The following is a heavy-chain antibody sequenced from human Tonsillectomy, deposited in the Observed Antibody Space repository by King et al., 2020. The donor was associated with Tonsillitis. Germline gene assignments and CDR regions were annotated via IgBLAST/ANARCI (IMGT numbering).Heavy chain of an antibody. D-gene: IGHD3-9*01. V-gene: IGHV4-59*01. CDR3: ARDNYDILTDSRAIDY. J-gene: IGHJ4*02. Sequence: QLQESGPGLVKPSETLSLTCTVSGGSISSYYWRWIRQPPGKGLEWIGYIYYSGSTNYNPSLKSRVTISVDTSKNQFSLKLSSVTAADTAVYYCARDNYDILTDSRAIDYWGQGTLVTVSS. CDR2: IYYSGST. CDR1: GGSISSYY.